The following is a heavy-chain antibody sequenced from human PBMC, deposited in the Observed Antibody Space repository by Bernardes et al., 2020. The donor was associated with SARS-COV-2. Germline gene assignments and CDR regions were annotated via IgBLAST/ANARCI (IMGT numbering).Heavy chain of an antibody. CDR2: INFGTGTI. Sequence: GGALLLSCVVSGFTFRDSTMNWVRQAPGTGLEWLSYINFGTGTISYADSVKGRFTISGDNAKNSLFLQMNSLRAEDTAVYYCARDRNYAFDYWGQGTLLTVSS. CDR3: ARDRNYAFDY. J-gene: IGHJ4*02. CDR1: GFTFRDST. V-gene: IGHV3-48*04. D-gene: IGHD3-16*01.